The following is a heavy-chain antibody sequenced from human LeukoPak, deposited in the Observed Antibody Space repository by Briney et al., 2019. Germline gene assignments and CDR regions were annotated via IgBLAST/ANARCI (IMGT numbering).Heavy chain of an antibody. CDR2: IYDSGST. J-gene: IGHJ4*02. D-gene: IGHD3-10*01. CDR3: ARDRSDSTTRYLDY. Sequence: PSQTLSLTCTVSGGSINRGGSYWTWIRQHPGKGLEWIGSIYDSGSTCYNPSLESRVNISVDTSKNQFSLKLNSVTAADTAVYYCARDRSDSTTRYLDYWGQGTLVTVSS. V-gene: IGHV4-31*03. CDR1: GGSINRGGSY.